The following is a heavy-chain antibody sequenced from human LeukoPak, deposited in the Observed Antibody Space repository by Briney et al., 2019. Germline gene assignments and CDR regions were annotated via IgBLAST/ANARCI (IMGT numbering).Heavy chain of an antibody. V-gene: IGHV4-59*01. CDR3: ARSVPVAGTSLHPPRVDY. CDR1: GGSISSYY. J-gene: IGHJ4*02. CDR2: IYYSGST. Sequence: PSETLSLTCTVSGGSISSYYWSWIRQPPGKGLEWIGYIYYSGSTNYNPSLKSRVTISVDTSKNQFSLKLSSVTAADTAVYYCARSVPVAGTSLHPPRVDYWGQGTLVTVSS. D-gene: IGHD6-19*01.